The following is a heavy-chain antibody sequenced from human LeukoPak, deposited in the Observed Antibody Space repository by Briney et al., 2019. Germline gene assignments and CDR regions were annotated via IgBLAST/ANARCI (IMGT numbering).Heavy chain of an antibody. D-gene: IGHD1-7*01. CDR2: INPISGST. V-gene: IGHV1-2*02. J-gene: IGHJ4*02. CDR3: ARDMGNSLYYFDY. CDR1: GYTFTGYY. Sequence: ASVKVSCKASGYTFTGYYMHWVRQAPGQGLEWMGWINPISGSTNYAQKFQGRVTMTRDTSISTAYMELSRLRSDDTAVYYCARDMGNSLYYFDYWGQGTLVT.